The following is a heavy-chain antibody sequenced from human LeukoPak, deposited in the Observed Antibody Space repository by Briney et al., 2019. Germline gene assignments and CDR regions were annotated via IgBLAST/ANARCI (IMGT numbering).Heavy chain of an antibody. J-gene: IGHJ4*02. CDR3: ARGYSSGWYVFDY. CDR2: INHNGGT. D-gene: IGHD6-19*01. V-gene: IGHV4-34*01. Sequence: SETLSLTCAVYGGSFSSYYWNWIRQSPGKGLEWIVEINHNGGTNYNPSLKSRVTISVDRSKNQFSLRLSSVTAADTAVYYCARGYSSGWYVFDYWGQGTLVTVSS. CDR1: GGSFSSYY.